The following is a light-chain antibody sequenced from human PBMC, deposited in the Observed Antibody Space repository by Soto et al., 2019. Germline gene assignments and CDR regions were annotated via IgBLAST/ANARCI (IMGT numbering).Light chain of an antibody. J-gene: IGKJ1*01. CDR1: QGITSY. CDR2: DAS. Sequence: AIQVTQSPSSLSASVGDRVTITCRASQGITSYLAWYQQKPGKAPKLLIYDASSLESGVPSRFSGSGSGTEFTLTISSLQPDDFATYYCQQYNSYSTFGQGTKVEIK. CDR3: QQYNSYST. V-gene: IGKV1-13*02.